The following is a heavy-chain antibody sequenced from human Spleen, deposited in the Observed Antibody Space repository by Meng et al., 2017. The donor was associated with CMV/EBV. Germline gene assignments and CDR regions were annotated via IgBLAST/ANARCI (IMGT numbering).Heavy chain of an antibody. CDR3: AKGYGSGYYYYVMDV. CDR2: ITASGGSS. D-gene: IGHD3-10*01. Sequence: GGSLRLSCAASGFTFSSSAMSWVRQAPGKGLEWVSAITASGGSSYHADSVKGRFTISRDNSKNTLYLQLNSLRAEDTAVYYCAKGYGSGYYYYVMDVWGQGTTVTVSS. V-gene: IGHV3-23*01. J-gene: IGHJ6*02. CDR1: GFTFSSSA.